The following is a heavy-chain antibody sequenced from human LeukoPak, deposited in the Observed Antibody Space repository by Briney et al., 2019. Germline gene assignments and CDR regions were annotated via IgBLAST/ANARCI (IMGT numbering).Heavy chain of an antibody. V-gene: IGHV3-21*01. CDR3: ARPLGATEDWFDP. CDR1: GFTFSSYS. Sequence: PGGSLRLSCAASGFTFSSYSMNWVRQAPGKGLEWVSSISSSSSYIYYADSVKGRFTISRDNAKNTLYLQMNSLRAEDTAVYYCARPLGATEDWFDPWGQGTLVTVSS. D-gene: IGHD1-26*01. J-gene: IGHJ5*02. CDR2: ISSSSSYI.